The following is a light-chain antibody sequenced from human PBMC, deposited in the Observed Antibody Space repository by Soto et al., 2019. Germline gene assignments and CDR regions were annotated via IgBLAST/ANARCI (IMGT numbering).Light chain of an antibody. V-gene: IGKV3-15*01. CDR3: QHYNNWPRT. CDR1: QSVSSN. J-gene: IGKJ1*01. Sequence: EIVMTQSPATLSVSPGERATLSCRASQSVSSNLAWYQQKPGQAPRLLIYGASTRATGIPARFSGSGSGTEVTLTLSSLQSEDFAVYYCQHYNNWPRTFGQGTKVEIK. CDR2: GAS.